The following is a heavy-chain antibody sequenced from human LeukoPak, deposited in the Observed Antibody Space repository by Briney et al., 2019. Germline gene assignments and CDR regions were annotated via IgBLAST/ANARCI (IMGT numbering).Heavy chain of an antibody. J-gene: IGHJ4*02. CDR3: ARAVMTHGAQYDFWSGYYPYYSDY. Sequence: PSETLSLTCTVSGCSISSYYWSWIRQPPGKGLEWIGYIYYSGSTNYNPSLKSRVTISVDTSKNQFSLKLSSVTAADTAVYYCARAVMTHGAQYDFWSGYYPYYSDYWGQGTLVTVSS. CDR1: GCSISSYY. CDR2: IYYSGST. D-gene: IGHD3-3*01. V-gene: IGHV4-59*01.